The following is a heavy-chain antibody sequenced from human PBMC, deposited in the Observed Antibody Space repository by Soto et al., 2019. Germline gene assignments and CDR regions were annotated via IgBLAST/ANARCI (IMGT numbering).Heavy chain of an antibody. J-gene: IGHJ3*01. CDR2: ISFDSRDK. Sequence: QVQLVESGGGVVQPGRSLRLSCAASGFTFSAYGIHWVRQAPGKGLEWVATISFDSRDKLYVDSMNGRLTISRENSRHTVYLQMDGLRAEDTAVYHCARVCGGDCGNAFDVWGQGTVVAVSP. CDR3: ARVCGGDCGNAFDV. CDR1: GFTFSAYG. V-gene: IGHV3-33*05. D-gene: IGHD2-21*02.